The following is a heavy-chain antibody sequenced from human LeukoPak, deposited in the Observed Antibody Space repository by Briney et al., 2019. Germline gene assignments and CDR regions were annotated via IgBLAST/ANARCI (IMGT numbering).Heavy chain of an antibody. Sequence: TGGSLRLSCAASGFTFSSYAMSWVRQAPGKGLEWVSAISGSGGSTYYADSVKGRFTISRDNAKNSLYLQMNSLRAEDTALYYCAKGGGHNWFDPWGQGTLVTVSS. CDR2: ISGSGGST. J-gene: IGHJ5*02. D-gene: IGHD3-10*01. CDR1: GFTFSSYA. CDR3: AKGGGHNWFDP. V-gene: IGHV3-23*01.